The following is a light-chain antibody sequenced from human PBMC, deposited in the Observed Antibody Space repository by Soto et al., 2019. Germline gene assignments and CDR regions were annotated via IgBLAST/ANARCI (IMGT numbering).Light chain of an antibody. Sequence: SYVVTQPPSVSGAPGQTARIPCGGHAIGSKSVHWYQQKPGQAPVLIVYDDRDRPSGIPERFSGSNSGNTATLTIGRVEAGDEADYPCQVSAGRSDERVFGGGTQLTVL. CDR1: AIGSKS. CDR3: QVSAGRSDERV. CDR2: DDR. J-gene: IGLJ3*02. V-gene: IGLV3-21*02.